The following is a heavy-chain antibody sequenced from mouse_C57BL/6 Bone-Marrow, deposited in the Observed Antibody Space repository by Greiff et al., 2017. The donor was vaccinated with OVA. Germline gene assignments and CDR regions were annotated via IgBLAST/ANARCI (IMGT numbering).Heavy chain of an antibody. V-gene: IGHV5-16*01. D-gene: IGHD2-4*01. CDR1: GFTFSDYY. Sequence: DVKLVESEGGLVPPGSSMTLSCTASGFTFSDYYMAWVRQVPEKGLEWVANINYDGSSTYYLASLKSRFIISRDNAKNILYRQMSSLKSEDTATYYGAREGIYYDYRWYWYFDVWGTGTTVTVSS. J-gene: IGHJ1*03. CDR3: AREGIYYDYRWYWYFDV. CDR2: INYDGSST.